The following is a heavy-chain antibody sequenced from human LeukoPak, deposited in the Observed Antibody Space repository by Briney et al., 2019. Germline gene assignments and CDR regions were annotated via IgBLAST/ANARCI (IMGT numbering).Heavy chain of an antibody. D-gene: IGHD3-22*01. CDR3: ANILDRYYDSSGYYADYYGMDV. Sequence: ASVKVSCKASGYTFTGYYMHWVRQAPGQGLEWMGWINPNSGGTNYAQKFQGRVTMTRDTSTSTAYMELSRLRSDDTAVYYCANILDRYYDSSGYYADYYGMDVWGQGTTVTVSS. J-gene: IGHJ6*02. CDR2: INPNSGGT. CDR1: GYTFTGYY. V-gene: IGHV1-2*02.